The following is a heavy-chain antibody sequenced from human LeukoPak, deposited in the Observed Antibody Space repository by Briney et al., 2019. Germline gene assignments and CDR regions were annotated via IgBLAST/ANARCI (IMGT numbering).Heavy chain of an antibody. V-gene: IGHV4-61*05. J-gene: IGHJ4*02. Sequence: SETLSLTCTVSGGSISSSNYYWGWIRQPPGNGLEWIGYIYYSGSTNYNPSLKSRVTISLDTSKNQFSLKLSSVTAADTAVYYCARGFGNFDYWGQGTLVTVSS. CDR3: ARGFGNFDY. CDR2: IYYSGST. CDR1: GGSISSSNYY. D-gene: IGHD3-16*01.